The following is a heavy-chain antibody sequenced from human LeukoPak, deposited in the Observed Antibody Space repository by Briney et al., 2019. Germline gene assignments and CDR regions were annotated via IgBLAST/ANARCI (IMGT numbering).Heavy chain of an antibody. J-gene: IGHJ4*02. D-gene: IGHD2-15*01. Sequence: PGGSLRLSCAASGFTVSVNYMSWVRQAPGKGLEWVSIIYGGGDTYYADSVKGRFTISRDNSKNMLYLQMNSLRAEDAAVYYCARERAAYVYWGQGTLVTVSS. V-gene: IGHV3-53*01. CDR1: GFTVSVNY. CDR2: IYGGGDT. CDR3: ARERAAYVY.